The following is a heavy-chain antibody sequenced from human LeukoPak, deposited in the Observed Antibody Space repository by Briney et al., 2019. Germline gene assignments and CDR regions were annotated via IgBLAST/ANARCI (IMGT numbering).Heavy chain of an antibody. Sequence: GGSLRLSCAASGFTFSNAWMNWVRQAPGKGLEWVPAISESGGYTKYADPVKGRFTISRVNSKNTLYLQMNSLKAEDTAAYYCATEDSSDYYSFDYWGQGTLVTVSS. CDR2: ISESGGYT. CDR1: GFTFSNAW. D-gene: IGHD3-22*01. CDR3: ATEDSSDYYSFDY. V-gene: IGHV3-23*01. J-gene: IGHJ4*02.